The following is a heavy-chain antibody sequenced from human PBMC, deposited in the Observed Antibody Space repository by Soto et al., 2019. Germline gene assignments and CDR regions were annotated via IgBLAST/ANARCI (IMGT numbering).Heavy chain of an antibody. CDR3: AKAAHYDFWSGSWFDP. CDR2: ISGSGGST. D-gene: IGHD3-3*01. V-gene: IGHV3-23*01. CDR1: GFTFSGYA. J-gene: IGHJ5*02. Sequence: GGSLRLSCAASGFTFSGYAMSWVRQAPGKGLEWVSAISGSGGSTYYADSVKGRFTISRDNSKNTLYLQMNSLRAEDTAVYYCAKAAHYDFWSGSWFDPWGQGTLVTVSS.